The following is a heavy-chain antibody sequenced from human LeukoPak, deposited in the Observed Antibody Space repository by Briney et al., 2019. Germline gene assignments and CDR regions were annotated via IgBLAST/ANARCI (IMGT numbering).Heavy chain of an antibody. D-gene: IGHD3-3*01. V-gene: IGHV3-74*01. CDR3: AAGGGWDPSFGVVTHIDA. CDR2: IDNDGHGI. CDR1: GFTFSGYW. J-gene: IGHJ6*03. Sequence: GFPRLSCVTSGFTFSGYWMHWVRQGPEKGLELVSRIDNDGHGIIYADSVKGRFTTSRDNVKNTLYLQMNSLRVEDTAVYYCAAGGGWDPSFGVVTHIDAWGKGTTVVVS.